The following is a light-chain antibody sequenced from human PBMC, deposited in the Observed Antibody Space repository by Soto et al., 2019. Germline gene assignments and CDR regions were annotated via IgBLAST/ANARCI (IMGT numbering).Light chain of an antibody. CDR1: SSDIGAYNF. CDR2: DVN. J-gene: IGLJ2*01. V-gene: IGLV2-14*03. CDR3: TSWTTSTTMI. Sequence: QSVLTQPASVSGSPGQSITISCTGTSSDIGAYNFVSWYQQHPGKAPKLMLYDVNIRPSGVSNRFSGSKSGNPASLTISGLQAEDEAHYYCTSWTTSTTMIFGGGTQLTVL.